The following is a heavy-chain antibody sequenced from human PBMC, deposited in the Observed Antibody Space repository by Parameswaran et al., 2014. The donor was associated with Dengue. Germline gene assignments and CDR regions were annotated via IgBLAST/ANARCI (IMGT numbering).Heavy chain of an antibody. CDR3: ARDEAVVADAFDI. D-gene: IGHD2-15*01. CDR2: ISYDGSNK. CDR1: GFTFSSYA. J-gene: IGHJ3*02. V-gene: IGHV3-30-3*01. Sequence: GSLRLSCAASGFTFSSYAMHWVRQAPGKGLEWVAVISYDGSNKYYADSVKGRFTISRDNSKNTLYLQMNSLRAEDTAVYYCARDEAVVADAFDIWGQGTMVTVSS.